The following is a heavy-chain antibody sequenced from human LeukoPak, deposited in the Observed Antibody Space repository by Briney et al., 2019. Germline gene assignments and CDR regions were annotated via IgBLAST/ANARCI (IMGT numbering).Heavy chain of an antibody. CDR1: GYTFTGYY. CDR2: INPNSGGT. CDR3: ARDEEAVAGPYYYYYYMDV. D-gene: IGHD6-19*01. J-gene: IGHJ6*03. V-gene: IGHV1-2*06. Sequence: ASVKVSCKASGYTFTGYYMHGVRQAPGQGLEWVGRINPNSGGTNYAQKFQGRVTLTRDTSISTAYMELSRLRSDDTAVYYCARDEEAVAGPYYYYYYMDVWGKGTTVTVSS.